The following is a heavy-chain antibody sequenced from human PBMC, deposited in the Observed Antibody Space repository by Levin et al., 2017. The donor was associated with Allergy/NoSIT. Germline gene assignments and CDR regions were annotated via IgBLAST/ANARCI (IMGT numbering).Heavy chain of an antibody. D-gene: IGHD2/OR15-2a*01. CDR2: MSGSSHVI. CDR3: ANGLKVVNWNYGMDV. J-gene: IGHJ6*02. CDR1: GLDFQTSA. V-gene: IGHV3-21*06. Sequence: KSGGSLRLSCVASGLDFQTSAMNWLRQAPGKGLEWVSYMSGSSHVIYYADSVKGRFTVSRDNGKNSLFLDMNNLKGEDTATYYCANGLKVVNWNYGMDVWGQGTTVIVSS.